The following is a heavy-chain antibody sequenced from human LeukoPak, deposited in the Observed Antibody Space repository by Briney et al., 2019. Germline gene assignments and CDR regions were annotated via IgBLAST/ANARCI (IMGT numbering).Heavy chain of an antibody. CDR1: GFTFSTYG. J-gene: IGHJ4*02. CDR3: AKAHVVVPQPPDY. V-gene: IGHV3-33*06. CDR2: IWYDGSNK. Sequence: GGSLRLSCEASGFTFSTYGMHWVRQAPGKGLEWVAVIWYDGSNKNYADSVKGRFTISRDNSKNTLYLQMNSLRAEDTAVYYCAKAHVVVPQPPDYWGQGTLVTVSS. D-gene: IGHD3-22*01.